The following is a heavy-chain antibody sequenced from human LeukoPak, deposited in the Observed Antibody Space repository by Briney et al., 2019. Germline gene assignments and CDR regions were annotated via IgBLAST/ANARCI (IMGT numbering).Heavy chain of an antibody. V-gene: IGHV3-49*04. D-gene: IGHD5-18*01. Sequence: PARSLRLSCTASAFTFCDHAISWVRQPPGKGLEWVAFIVSKNYRGTAEYAASVRGRFTISRDDPKSIAYLQMNSLETEDTAVYYCARGAIDLWLYYGMDVWGQGTTVTVSS. CDR1: AFTFCDHA. CDR2: IVSKNYRGTA. CDR3: ARGAIDLWLYYGMDV. J-gene: IGHJ6*02.